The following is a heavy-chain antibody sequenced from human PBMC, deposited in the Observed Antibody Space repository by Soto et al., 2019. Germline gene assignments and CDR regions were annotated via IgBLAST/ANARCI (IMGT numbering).Heavy chain of an antibody. CDR1: GGSISSGGYY. V-gene: IGHV4-31*03. CDR3: ARGIWFGELLIGQGVFFDY. D-gene: IGHD3-10*01. Sequence: SETLSLTCTVSGGSISSGGYYWSWIRQHPGKGLEWIGYIYYSGSTYYNPSLKSRVTISVDTSKNQFSLKLSSVTAADTAVYYCARGIWFGELLIGQGVFFDYWGQGTLVTVSS. CDR2: IYYSGST. J-gene: IGHJ4*02.